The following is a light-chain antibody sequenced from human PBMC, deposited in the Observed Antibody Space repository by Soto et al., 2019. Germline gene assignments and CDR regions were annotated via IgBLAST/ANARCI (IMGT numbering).Light chain of an antibody. CDR2: DVS. J-gene: IGKJ1*01. CDR1: QTVNNN. CDR3: QQRSNWPRT. V-gene: IGKV3-11*01. Sequence: EIVLTQSPVTLSVSPGERATLSCRASQTVNNNLIWYQQKPGQAPRLLIYDVSNRATGIPARFSGSGSGTDFTLTISSLEPEDFAVYYCQQRSNWPRTFGQGTKVDIK.